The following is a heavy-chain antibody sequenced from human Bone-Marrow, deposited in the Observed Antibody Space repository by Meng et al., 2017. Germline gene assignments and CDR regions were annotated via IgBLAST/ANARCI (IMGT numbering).Heavy chain of an antibody. V-gene: IGHV4-34*01. D-gene: IGHD3-22*01. CDR2: INHIGST. CDR1: CGSFSGYY. Sequence: VQLHAWVEGLWQRLDTLSLTCAVYCGSFSGYYWSWIRHPPGKGLEWIREINHIGSTNYNPSIKSRVTISVDTSKNQFSLKLSSVTAADTAVYYCARARLYYYDSSGYPSYFDYWGQGTLVTVSS. J-gene: IGHJ4*02. CDR3: ARARLYYYDSSGYPSYFDY.